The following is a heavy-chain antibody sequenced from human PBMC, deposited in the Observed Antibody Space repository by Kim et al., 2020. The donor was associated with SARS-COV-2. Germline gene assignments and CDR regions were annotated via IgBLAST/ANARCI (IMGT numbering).Heavy chain of an antibody. J-gene: IGHJ6*03. V-gene: IGHV3-43*01. Sequence: KGRFTISRDNSKNSLYLQMNSLRTEDTALYYCAKDGWSLTDYYYYYYMGVWGKGTTVTVSS. D-gene: IGHD7-27*01. CDR3: AKDGWSLTDYYYYYYMGV.